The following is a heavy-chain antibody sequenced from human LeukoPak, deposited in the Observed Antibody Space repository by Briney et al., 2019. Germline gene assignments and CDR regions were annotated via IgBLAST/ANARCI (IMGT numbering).Heavy chain of an antibody. CDR3: ARGTQGYCSGGSCYDY. CDR2: IYTSGST. CDR1: GGSISSYY. D-gene: IGHD2-15*01. V-gene: IGHV4-4*07. J-gene: IGHJ4*02. Sequence: SETLSLTCTVSGGSISSYYWSWIRQPAGKGLEWIGRIYTSGSTNYNPSLKSRVTMSVDTSKNQFSLKLSSVTAADTAVYYCARGTQGYCSGGSCYDYWGQGTLVTVSS.